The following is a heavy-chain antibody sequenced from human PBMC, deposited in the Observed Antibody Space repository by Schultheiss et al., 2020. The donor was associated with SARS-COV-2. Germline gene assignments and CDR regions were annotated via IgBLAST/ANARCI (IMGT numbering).Heavy chain of an antibody. CDR1: GYTFTTYG. CDR3: ARIQETIFGVVMGGMDV. V-gene: IGHV1-18*01. J-gene: IGHJ6*02. CDR2: ISAYNGNT. D-gene: IGHD3-3*01. Sequence: ASVKVSCKASGYTFTTYGLSWVRQAPGQGLEWMGWISAYNGNTNYAQRFQGRVTMTTDTSTSTAYMELRSLRSDDTAVYYCARIQETIFGVVMGGMDVWGQGTTVTVSS.